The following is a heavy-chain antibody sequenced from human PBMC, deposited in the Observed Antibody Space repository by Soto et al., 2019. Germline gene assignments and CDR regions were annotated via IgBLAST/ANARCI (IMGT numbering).Heavy chain of an antibody. J-gene: IGHJ4*02. CDR3: TSFYDCTSYSAASNFGY. D-gene: IGHD3-22*01. Sequence: SQTLSLTCAISGDSVSSNSAAWNWIRQSPSRGLEWLGRTYYRSKWYNDYAVSVKSRITINPDTSKNQFSLQLNSVTPEDTVVYYCTSFYDCTSYSAASNFGYWGQGTLVTVSS. V-gene: IGHV6-1*01. CDR1: GDSVSSNSAA. CDR2: TYYRSKWYN.